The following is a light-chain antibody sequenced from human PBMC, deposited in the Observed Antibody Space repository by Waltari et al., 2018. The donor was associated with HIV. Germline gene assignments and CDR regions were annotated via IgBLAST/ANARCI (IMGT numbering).Light chain of an antibody. CDR3: TSYTSSRTFV. V-gene: IGLV2-14*03. CDR1: SSDVGGYIY. Sequence: QSALTQPASVSGSPGQSITISCTGTSSDVGGYIYVSWYQHHPGKAPKLMIYDVNKRPSGVSKRFSGSKSGNTASLTISGLQAEDEADYYCTSYTSSRTFVFGTGTKVTVL. CDR2: DVN. J-gene: IGLJ1*01.